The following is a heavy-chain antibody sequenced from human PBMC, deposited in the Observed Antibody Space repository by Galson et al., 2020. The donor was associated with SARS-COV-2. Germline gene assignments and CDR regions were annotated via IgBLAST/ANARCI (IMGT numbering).Heavy chain of an antibody. Sequence: GGSLRLSCAASGFTFSSYAMSWVRQPPGKGLEWVSAISGSGGSNYYADSVPGRFTISRDNSKNTLYLQSNSLRAEYTAVYSCAKDAGVVLERRGVYWCQGTLVTVAS. CDR3: AKDAGVVLERRGVY. D-gene: IGHD3-3*01. V-gene: IGHV3-23*01. CDR1: GFTFSSYA. CDR2: ISGSGGSN. J-gene: IGHJ4*02.